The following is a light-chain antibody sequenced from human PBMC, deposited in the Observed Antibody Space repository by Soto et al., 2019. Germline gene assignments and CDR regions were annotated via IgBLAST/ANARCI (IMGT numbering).Light chain of an antibody. Sequence: IVLSQSPDSMTVALGERATINCKCSQTVSYSTNNKNYLAWYQQKPGQPPKLLIYWAATRESGVPDRFTGSGSATDFTLNITSLQAEEGAVYYCQQYLHTTRTFGQGTKVDIK. CDR3: QQYLHTTRT. V-gene: IGKV4-1*01. J-gene: IGKJ1*01. CDR1: QTVSYSTNNKNY. CDR2: WAA.